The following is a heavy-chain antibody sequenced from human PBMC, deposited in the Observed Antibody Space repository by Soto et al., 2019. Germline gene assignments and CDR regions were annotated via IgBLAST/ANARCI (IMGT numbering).Heavy chain of an antibody. CDR2: IYHSGTT. V-gene: IGHV4-59*11. J-gene: IGHJ4*02. D-gene: IGHD2-21*02. CDR1: GGSINSHY. Sequence: QVQLQESGPGLVKPSETLSLTCTVSGGSINSHYWSWIRQPPGQGLEWIGYIYHSGTTYYSPSLKSRVTISIDTSRNQFSLKLNSVTAADTAVYYCAGERWTFGGGVCYGDFDYWGQGTLVTVSS. CDR3: AGERWTFGGGVCYGDFDY.